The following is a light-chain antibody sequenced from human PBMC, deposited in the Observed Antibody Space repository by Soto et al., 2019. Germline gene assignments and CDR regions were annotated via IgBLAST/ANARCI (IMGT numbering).Light chain of an antibody. J-gene: IGKJ1*01. CDR3: QQYGSSGT. CDR2: GAS. Sequence: IVFTQXPCTRSXXXXXXAXXXSRASQTVSNSFLGWYQQKPGQAPRLLIYGASNRATGIPDRFSGSGSGTDFTLTISRLEPEDFAVYYCQQYGSSGTFGQGTKVDI. CDR1: QTVSNSF. V-gene: IGKV3-20*01.